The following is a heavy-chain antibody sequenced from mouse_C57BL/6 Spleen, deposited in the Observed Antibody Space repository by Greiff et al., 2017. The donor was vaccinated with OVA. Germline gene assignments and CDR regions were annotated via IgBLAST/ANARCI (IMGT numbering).Heavy chain of an antibody. J-gene: IGHJ2*01. CDR2: ISDGGSYT. Sequence: EVKLVESGGGLVQPGGSLKLSCAASGFTFSSYAMSWVRQTPGKGLEWVAIISDGGSYTYYPDNVKGRFTISRDNSKNHLYLQMSQLKSEDTAMYYCARDKGVVAQYCFDYWGQGTTLTVSA. V-gene: IGHV5-4*01. D-gene: IGHD1-1*01. CDR1: GFTFSSYA. CDR3: ARDKGVVAQYCFDY.